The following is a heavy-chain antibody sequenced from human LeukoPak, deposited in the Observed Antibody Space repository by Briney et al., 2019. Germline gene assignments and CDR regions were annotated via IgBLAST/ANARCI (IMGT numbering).Heavy chain of an antibody. CDR2: IDGSSSYK. J-gene: IGHJ5*02. Sequence: GGSLRLSCAASGFTLSRYSMTWVRQAPGKGLEWVSSIDGSSSYKYYADSVKGRFTISRDNAKNSLNLQMNSLRAENTAIYYCARVVAAAXXAXFXPWGXXTLVPV. V-gene: IGHV3-21*01. CDR1: GFTLSRYS. CDR3: ARVVAAAXXAXFXP. D-gene: IGHD6-13*01.